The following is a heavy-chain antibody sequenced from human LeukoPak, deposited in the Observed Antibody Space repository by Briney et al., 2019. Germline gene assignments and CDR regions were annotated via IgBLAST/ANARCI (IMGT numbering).Heavy chain of an antibody. Sequence: PSETLSLTCAVYGGSFSGYYWSWIRQPPGKGLEWVSAISSNGDFTYYADSVRGRFTISRDNSKNTVFLQMNGLRADDRAVYYCATVKRDCSGGTCYSYDYWGQGTLVTVSS. CDR1: GGSFSGYY. J-gene: IGHJ4*02. CDR2: ISSNGDFT. D-gene: IGHD2-15*01. CDR3: ATVKRDCSGGTCYSYDY. V-gene: IGHV3-23*01.